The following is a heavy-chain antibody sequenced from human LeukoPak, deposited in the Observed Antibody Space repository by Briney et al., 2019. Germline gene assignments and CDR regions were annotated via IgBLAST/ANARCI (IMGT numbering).Heavy chain of an antibody. J-gene: IGHJ3*02. V-gene: IGHV3-7*01. D-gene: IGHD1-26*01. Sequence: GGSLRLSCAASGFTFINYWMSWVRQAPGKGLEWVANIKQDGSEKYYVDSVKDRFTISRDNAKNSLYLQMNSLRAEDTAVYYCARDRARDRTYWDDAFDIWGQGTMVTVSS. CDR2: IKQDGSEK. CDR1: GFTFINYW. CDR3: ARDRARDRTYWDDAFDI.